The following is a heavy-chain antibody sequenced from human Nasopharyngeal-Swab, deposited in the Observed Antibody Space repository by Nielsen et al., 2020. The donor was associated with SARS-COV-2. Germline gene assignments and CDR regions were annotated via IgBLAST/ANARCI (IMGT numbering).Heavy chain of an antibody. J-gene: IGHJ6*02. CDR1: GCTFSSYA. V-gene: IGHV3-23*01. CDR2: ISGSGGST. D-gene: IGHD3-10*01. CDR3: AKVRGVIPVDV. Sequence: GGSLRRSCAGSGCTFSSYAMSWVRQAPGKGLEWVSAISGSGGSTYYADSVKGRFTISRDNSKNTLYLQMNSLRAEDTAVYYCAKVRGVIPVDVWGQGTTVTVSS.